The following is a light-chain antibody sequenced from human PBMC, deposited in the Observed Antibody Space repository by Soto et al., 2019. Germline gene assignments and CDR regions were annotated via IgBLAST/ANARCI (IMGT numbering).Light chain of an antibody. Sequence: EIVLTQSPGTLSLSPGERATLSCRASQSVNSRYLAWYQQKPGQAPRLLIYGASNRATGIPDRFSGSGSGTDFTLTISRLESEDFAVYYCQQYGSSLWTVGQGTKVEIK. J-gene: IGKJ1*01. CDR3: QQYGSSLWT. CDR1: QSVNSRY. CDR2: GAS. V-gene: IGKV3-20*01.